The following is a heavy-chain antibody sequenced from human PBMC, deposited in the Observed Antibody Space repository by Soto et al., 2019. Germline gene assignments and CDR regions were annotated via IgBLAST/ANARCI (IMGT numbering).Heavy chain of an antibody. CDR2: ISYDGSNK. CDR3: AKDLGPYYDILTGLGFDP. CDR1: GFTFSSYG. J-gene: IGHJ5*02. Sequence: PGGSLRLSCAASGFTFSSYGMHWVRQAPGKGLEWVAVISYDGSNKYYADSVKGRFTISRDNSKNTLYLQMNSLRAEDTAVYYCAKDLGPYYDILTGLGFDPWGQGTLVTVS. V-gene: IGHV3-30*18. D-gene: IGHD3-9*01.